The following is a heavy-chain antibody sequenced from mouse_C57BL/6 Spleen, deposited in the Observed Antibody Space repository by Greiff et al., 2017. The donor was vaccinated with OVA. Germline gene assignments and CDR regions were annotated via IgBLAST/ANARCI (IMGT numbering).Heavy chain of an antibody. CDR3: ARSGYGNPFDY. J-gene: IGHJ2*01. Sequence: VQLQQPGAELVRPGTSVKLSCKASGYTFTSYWMHWVKQRPGQGLEWIGVIDPSDSYTNYNQKFKGKATLTVDTSSSTAYMQLSSLTSEDSAVYYCARSGYGNPFDYWGQGTTLTVSS. V-gene: IGHV1-59*01. D-gene: IGHD2-1*01. CDR1: GYTFTSYW. CDR2: IDPSDSYT.